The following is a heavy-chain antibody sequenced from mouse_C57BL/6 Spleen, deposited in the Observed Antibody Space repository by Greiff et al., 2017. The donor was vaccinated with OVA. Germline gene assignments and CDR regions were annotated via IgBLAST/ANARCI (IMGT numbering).Heavy chain of an antibody. V-gene: IGHV1-5*01. J-gene: IGHJ2*01. D-gene: IGHD2-3*01. CDR3: TRFDGYSYYFDY. CDR2: IYPGNSDT. CDR1: GYTFTSYW. Sequence: EVQLQQSGTVLARPGASVKMSCKTSGYTFTSYWMHWVKQRPGQGLEWIGAIYPGNSDTSYNQKFKGKAKLTAVTSASTAYMELSSLTNEDTAVYYCTRFDGYSYYFDYWGQGTTLTVSS.